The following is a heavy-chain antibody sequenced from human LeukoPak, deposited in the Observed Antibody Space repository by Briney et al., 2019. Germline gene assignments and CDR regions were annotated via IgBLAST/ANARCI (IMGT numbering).Heavy chain of an antibody. D-gene: IGHD2-2*01. Sequence: GGSLRLSCAASGFTFSRYEMNWVRQPPGKGLEWVCYISTSGSTIYYADSVKGRFTISRDNAKNSLYLQMNSLRAEDTAVYYCARRYCSSTSCLLDYWGQGTLVTVSS. CDR2: ISTSGSTI. CDR3: ARRYCSSTSCLLDY. J-gene: IGHJ4*02. V-gene: IGHV3-48*03. CDR1: GFTFSRYE.